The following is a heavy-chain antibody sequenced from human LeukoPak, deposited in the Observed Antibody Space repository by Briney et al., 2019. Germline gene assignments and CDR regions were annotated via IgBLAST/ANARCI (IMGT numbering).Heavy chain of an antibody. V-gene: IGHV3-23*01. J-gene: IGHJ4*02. CDR1: GFTFSSYA. D-gene: IGHD3-22*01. CDR3: ARAPRPTYYYDSSGYPDYFDY. Sequence: GGSLRLSCAASGFTFSSYAMSWVRQAPGKGLEWVSAISGSGGSTYYADSVKGRFTISRDNCKNTLYLQMNSLRAEDTAVYYCARAPRPTYYYDSSGYPDYFDYWGQGTLVTVSS. CDR2: ISGSGGST.